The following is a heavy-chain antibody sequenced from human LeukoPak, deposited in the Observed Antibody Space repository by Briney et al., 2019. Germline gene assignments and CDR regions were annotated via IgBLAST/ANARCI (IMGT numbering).Heavy chain of an antibody. CDR2: INHSGST. Sequence: SETLSLTCAVYGGSFSGYYWSWIRQPPGKGLEWIGEINHSGSTNYNPSLKSRVTISVDTSKNQFSLKLSSVTAADTAVYYCAREIGETYDYWGQGTLVTVSS. V-gene: IGHV4-34*01. D-gene: IGHD3-10*01. CDR1: GGSFSGYY. J-gene: IGHJ4*02. CDR3: AREIGETYDY.